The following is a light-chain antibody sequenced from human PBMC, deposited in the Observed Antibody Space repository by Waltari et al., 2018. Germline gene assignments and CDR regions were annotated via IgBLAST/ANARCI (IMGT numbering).Light chain of an antibody. CDR1: QSVSRT. CDR3: QKYGTLPAT. Sequence: PGERATPSCRASQSVSRTLAWYQQKPGQAPRLLIYDASSRATGIPDRFSGSGSGTDFSLTISRLEPEDFAVYYCQKYGTLPATFGQGTKVEIK. J-gene: IGKJ1*01. V-gene: IGKV3-20*01. CDR2: DAS.